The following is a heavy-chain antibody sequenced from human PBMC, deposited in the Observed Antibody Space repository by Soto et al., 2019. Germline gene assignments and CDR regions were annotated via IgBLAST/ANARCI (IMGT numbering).Heavy chain of an antibody. CDR2: IYHSGST. D-gene: IGHD3-22*01. Sequence: QLQLQESGSGLVKPSQTLSLTCAVSGGSISSGGYSWSWIRQPPGKGLEWIGYIYHSGSTYYNPSLKSRVTISVDRSKNPVSVKLSSVTAAYTAVYYCARGGVDYYDSSGYYFSPYYFDYWGQGTLVTVSS. J-gene: IGHJ4*02. CDR1: GGSISSGGYS. CDR3: ARGGVDYYDSSGYYFSPYYFDY. V-gene: IGHV4-30-2*01.